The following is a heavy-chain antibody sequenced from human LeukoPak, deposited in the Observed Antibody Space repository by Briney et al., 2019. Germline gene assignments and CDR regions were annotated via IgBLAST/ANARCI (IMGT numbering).Heavy chain of an antibody. D-gene: IGHD3-10*01. CDR1: GYTFTSYG. CDR2: ISAYNGNT. J-gene: IGHJ5*02. CDR3: ARDYPRGVRGVITFDP. V-gene: IGHV1-18*01. Sequence: ASVKVSCKASGYTFTSYGISWVRQAPGQGLEWMGWISAYNGNTNYAQKLQGRVTMTTDTSTSTAYMELRSLRSDDTAVYYCARDYPRGVRGVITFDPWGQGTLVTVSS.